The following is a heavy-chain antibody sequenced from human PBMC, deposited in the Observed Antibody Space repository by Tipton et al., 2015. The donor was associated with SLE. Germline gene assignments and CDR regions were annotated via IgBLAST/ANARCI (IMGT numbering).Heavy chain of an antibody. V-gene: IGHV4-39*07. Sequence: LRLYCTVSGGSISSSSYYWGWIRQPPGKGLEWIGSIYYSGSTYYNPSLKSRVTISVDTSKNQFSLKLSSVTAADTAVYYCARLRVISYYFDYWGQGAPVTVSS. D-gene: IGHD2-21*01. CDR2: IYYSGST. CDR3: ARLRVISYYFDY. CDR1: GGSISSSSYY. J-gene: IGHJ4*02.